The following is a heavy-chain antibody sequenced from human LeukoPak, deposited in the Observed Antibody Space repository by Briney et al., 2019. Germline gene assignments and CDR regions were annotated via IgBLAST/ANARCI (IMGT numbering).Heavy chain of an antibody. D-gene: IGHD1-26*01. Sequence: GGSLRLSCAASGFTFSSYGMHWVRQAPGKGLEWVAVISYDGSNKYYADSVKGRFTISRDNSKNTPYLQMNSLRAEDTAVYYCAKDTSIVGATSNDYWGQGTLVTVSS. V-gene: IGHV3-30*18. CDR1: GFTFSSYG. J-gene: IGHJ4*02. CDR2: ISYDGSNK. CDR3: AKDTSIVGATSNDY.